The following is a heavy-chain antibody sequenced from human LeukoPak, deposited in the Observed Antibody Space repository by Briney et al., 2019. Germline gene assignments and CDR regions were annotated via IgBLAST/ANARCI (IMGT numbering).Heavy chain of an antibody. CDR1: GGTFRTNG. CDR2: IIPMFDSR. CDR3: AREANFGGNLNWFDP. Sequence: ASVKVSCKASGGTFRTNGYTWVRQAPGRGLEWMGGIIPMFDSRSFAQKFQGRVTLTSDESGSTVYMELRNLTSEDTAIYYCAREANFGGNLNWFDPWGQGTLVTVSS. V-gene: IGHV1-69*13. J-gene: IGHJ5*02. D-gene: IGHD4-23*01.